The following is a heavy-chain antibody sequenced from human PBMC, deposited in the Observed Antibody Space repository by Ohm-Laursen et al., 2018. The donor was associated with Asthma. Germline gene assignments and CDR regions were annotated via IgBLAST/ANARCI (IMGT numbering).Heavy chain of an antibody. D-gene: IGHD1-26*01. CDR2: IKPDGSEK. Sequence: SLRLSCSASGFTFSRSYMTWVRQAPGKGLESVAKIKPDGSEKYYVDSVRGRFTTSRDNARNSVYLQMNSLRAEDTALYYCARIGPEWELPGREYSLHHWGEGTLVTVSS. V-gene: IGHV3-7*01. J-gene: IGHJ1*01. CDR1: GFTFSRSY. CDR3: ARIGPEWELPGREYSLHH.